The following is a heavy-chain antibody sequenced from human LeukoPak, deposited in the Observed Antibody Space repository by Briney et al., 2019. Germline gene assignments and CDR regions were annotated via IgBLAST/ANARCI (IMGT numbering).Heavy chain of an antibody. Sequence: SETLSLTCAVYGGSFSGYYWSWIRQPPGKGLEWIGSIYYSGSTYYNPSFKSRGTISVDTYKTQFSLKLRSVTAADTAVYYCARHRSYKVIDYWGQGTLVTVSS. V-gene: IGHV4-34*01. CDR1: GGSFSGYY. CDR3: ARHRSYKVIDY. D-gene: IGHD1-26*01. J-gene: IGHJ4*02. CDR2: IYYSGST.